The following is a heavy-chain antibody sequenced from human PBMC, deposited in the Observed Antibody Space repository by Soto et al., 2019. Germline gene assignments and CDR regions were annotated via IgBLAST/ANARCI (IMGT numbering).Heavy chain of an antibody. V-gene: IGHV3-30-3*01. CDR3: ARDSKAVALAFDY. CDR1: GFTFSSYA. J-gene: IGHJ4*02. D-gene: IGHD2-21*01. Sequence: LRLSCAASGFTFSSYAMHWVRQAPGKGLEWVAVISYDGSKKYYADSVKGRFTISRDNSKNTLYLQMNSLTTEDTAVYYCARDSKAVALAFDYWGQGALVTVSS. CDR2: ISYDGSKK.